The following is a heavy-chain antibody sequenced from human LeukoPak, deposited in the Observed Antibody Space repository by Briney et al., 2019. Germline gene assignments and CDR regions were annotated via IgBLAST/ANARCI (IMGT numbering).Heavy chain of an antibody. Sequence: PGGSLRLSCAASGFTFSSYSMNWVRQAPGKGLEWVSSISSSSYIYYEDSVKGRFTISRDNTKNSLYLQMNSLRAEDTAVYYCARDRIVVVPAAYMDDAFDIWGQGTMVTVSS. CDR1: GFTFSSYS. D-gene: IGHD2-2*01. CDR2: ISSSSYI. J-gene: IGHJ3*02. CDR3: ARDRIVVVPAAYMDDAFDI. V-gene: IGHV3-21*01.